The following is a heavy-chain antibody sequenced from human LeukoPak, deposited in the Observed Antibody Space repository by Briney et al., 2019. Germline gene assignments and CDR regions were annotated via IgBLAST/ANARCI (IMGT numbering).Heavy chain of an antibody. CDR2: MNPNSGNT. Sequence: ASVKVSCKASGYTFTTYDINWVRQATGQGLEWMGWMNPNSGNTGDTQKFQGRVTVTRNTSISTAYMELSSLRSEDTAVYYCARGRGSGHKENWFDPWGQGTLVTVSS. J-gene: IGHJ5*02. CDR1: GYTFTTYD. D-gene: IGHD6-19*01. CDR3: ARGRGSGHKENWFDP. V-gene: IGHV1-8*01.